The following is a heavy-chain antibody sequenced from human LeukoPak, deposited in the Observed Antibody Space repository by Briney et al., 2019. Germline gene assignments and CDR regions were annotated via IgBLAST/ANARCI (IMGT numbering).Heavy chain of an antibody. CDR2: IWYDGSNK. V-gene: IGHV3-33*01. D-gene: IGHD6-19*01. J-gene: IGHJ4*02. Sequence: PGGSLRLSCAASGFTFSSYGMHWVRQAPGKGLEWVAVIWYDGSNKYYADSVKGRFTISRDNSKNTLCLQMNSLRAEDTAVYYCARAPIAVAGIVDYWGQGTLVTVSS. CDR1: GFTFSSYG. CDR3: ARAPIAVAGIVDY.